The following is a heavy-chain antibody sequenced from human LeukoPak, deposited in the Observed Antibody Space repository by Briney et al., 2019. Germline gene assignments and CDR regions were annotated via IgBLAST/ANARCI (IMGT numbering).Heavy chain of an antibody. Sequence: SETLSLTCAVHGESFSAYFWNWIRQVPGRGLEWIGVIDHRGISNYNPSLKSRATILVDTPNNRFPLSLTSVTAADTATYYCASRSLTLAAARCFDDWGQGTVVTVSS. V-gene: IGHV4-34*01. CDR1: GESFSAYF. CDR3: ASRSLTLAAARCFDD. D-gene: IGHD2-15*01. CDR2: IDHRGIS. J-gene: IGHJ4*03.